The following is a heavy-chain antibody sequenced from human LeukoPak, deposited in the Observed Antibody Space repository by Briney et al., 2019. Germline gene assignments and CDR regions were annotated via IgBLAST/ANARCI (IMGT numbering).Heavy chain of an antibody. J-gene: IGHJ6*02. Sequence: APVKVSCKASGYTFTSYDIDWVRQATGQGLEWMGWMNPNSGNTGYAQKFQGRVTMTRNTSISTAYMELSSLRSEDTAVYYCARRRGYFHGMDVWGQGTTVTVSS. D-gene: IGHD2-15*01. CDR1: GYTFTSYD. CDR3: ARRRGYFHGMDV. CDR2: MNPNSGNT. V-gene: IGHV1-8*01.